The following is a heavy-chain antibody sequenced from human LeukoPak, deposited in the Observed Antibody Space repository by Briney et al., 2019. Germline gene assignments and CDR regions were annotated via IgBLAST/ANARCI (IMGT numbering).Heavy chain of an antibody. CDR3: AKSGGVGYYDSSGWAAIDY. D-gene: IGHD3-22*01. J-gene: IGHJ4*02. V-gene: IGHV3-30*02. Sequence: PPGGSLRLSCAASGFTFSSYGMHWVRQAPGKGLEWVAFIRYDGSNKYYADSVKGRFTISRDNSKNTLYLQMNSLRAEDTAVYYCAKSGGVGYYDSSGWAAIDYWGQGTLVTVSS. CDR1: GFTFSSYG. CDR2: IRYDGSNK.